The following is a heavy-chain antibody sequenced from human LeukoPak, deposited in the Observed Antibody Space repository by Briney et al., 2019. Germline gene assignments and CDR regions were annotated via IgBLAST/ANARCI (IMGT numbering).Heavy chain of an antibody. J-gene: IGHJ5*02. CDR1: GYTFTSNY. V-gene: IGHV1-46*01. CDR3: ARDTWIQLWGILNWFDP. Sequence: ASVKVSCKAFGYTFTSNYMHWVRQAPGQGPEWMGVISPSGGSTTYAQKFQGRVTLTRDMSTSTDYLELSSLRSEDTAVYYCARDTWIQLWGILNWFDPWGQGTLVTVSS. CDR2: ISPSGGST. D-gene: IGHD5-18*01.